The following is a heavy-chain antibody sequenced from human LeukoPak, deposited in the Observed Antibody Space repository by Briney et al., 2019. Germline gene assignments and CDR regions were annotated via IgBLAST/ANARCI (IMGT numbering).Heavy chain of an antibody. CDR2: MFHSGST. CDR3: ARAGTNLGDYDY. V-gene: IGHV4-38-2*02. D-gene: IGHD4-17*01. Sequence: SETLSLTCTVSGYSISSGHYWTWIRQSPEKGLEWIASMFHSGSTYYNPSLKSRVTTSADTSKNEFSLKLSSVTAADTAVYYCARAGTNLGDYDYWGQGTLVTVSS. CDR1: GYSISSGHY. J-gene: IGHJ4*02.